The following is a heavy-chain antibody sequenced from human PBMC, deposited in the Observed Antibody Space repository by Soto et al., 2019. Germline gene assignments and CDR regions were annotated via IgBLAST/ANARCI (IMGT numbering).Heavy chain of an antibody. CDR2: ISSSSSTI. CDR1: GFTFSSYS. V-gene: IGHV3-48*01. D-gene: IGHD4-17*01. J-gene: IGHJ4*02. Sequence: GGSLRLSCAASGFTFSSYSMNWVRQAPGKGLEWVSYISSSSSTIYYADSVKGRFTISRDNSKNTVFLQMNSLRAEDTAVYYCTGYGGNSGWGQGALVTVSS. CDR3: TGYGGNSG.